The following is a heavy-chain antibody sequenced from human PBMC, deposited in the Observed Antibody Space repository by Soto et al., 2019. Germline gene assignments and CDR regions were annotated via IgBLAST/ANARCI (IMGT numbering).Heavy chain of an antibody. CDR3: ARDKVPAALRSYYYYYMDV. Sequence: EVQLVESGGGLVQPGGSLRLSCAASGFTFSSYSMNWVRQAPGKGLEWVSYISSSSSTIYYADSVKGRFTISRDNAKNSLYLKMNSLRAEDTAVYYCARDKVPAALRSYYYYYMDVWGKGTTVTVSS. J-gene: IGHJ6*03. CDR2: ISSSSSTI. D-gene: IGHD2-2*01. CDR1: GFTFSSYS. V-gene: IGHV3-48*01.